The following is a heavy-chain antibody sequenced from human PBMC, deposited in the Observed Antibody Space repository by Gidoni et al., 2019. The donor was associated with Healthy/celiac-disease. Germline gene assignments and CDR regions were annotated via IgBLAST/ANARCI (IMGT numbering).Heavy chain of an antibody. J-gene: IGHJ6*02. Sequence: QVQLVESGGGVVQPGWSLRLSCAASGFTFSSYAMPWVRRAPGKGLEWVAVISYDGSNKYYADSVKGRFTISRDNSKNTLYLQMNSLRAEDTAVYYCARDTGLGGGSPRYGMDVWGQGTTVTVSS. CDR2: ISYDGSNK. CDR3: ARDTGLGGGSPRYGMDV. D-gene: IGHD2-15*01. V-gene: IGHV3-30-3*01. CDR1: GFTFSSYA.